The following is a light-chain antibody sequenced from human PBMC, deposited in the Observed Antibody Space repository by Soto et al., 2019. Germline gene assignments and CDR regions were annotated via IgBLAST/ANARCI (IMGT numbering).Light chain of an antibody. J-gene: IGKJ5*01. CDR1: QSISSY. Sequence: QMSQSPSSRSSSVGERVTITCRASQSISSYLNWYQQKPGKAPKLLIYAASSLQSGVPSRFSGSGSGTDFTLTISSLQPEDFATYYCQQSYSTLPITFGQGTRLEIK. V-gene: IGKV1-39*01. CDR3: QQSYSTLPIT. CDR2: AAS.